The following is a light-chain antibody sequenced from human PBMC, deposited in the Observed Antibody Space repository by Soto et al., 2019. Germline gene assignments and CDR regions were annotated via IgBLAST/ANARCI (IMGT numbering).Light chain of an antibody. CDR2: DVS. V-gene: IGLV2-14*01. CDR1: SSDVGGYNY. CDR3: SSYTSSSTLEDVV. J-gene: IGLJ2*01. Sequence: QSALTQPASVSGSPGQSSTISCAGTSSDVGGYNYVSWYQQHPGKAPKLMIYDVSNRPSGVSNRFSGSKSGNTASLTISGLQAEDEADYYCSSYTSSSTLEDVVFGGGTKLTVL.